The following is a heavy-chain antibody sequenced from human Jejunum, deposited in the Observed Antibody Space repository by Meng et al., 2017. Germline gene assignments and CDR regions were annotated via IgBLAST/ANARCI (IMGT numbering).Heavy chain of an antibody. Sequence: QVQLVQSGAEVKKPGASVRISCKASGYTFTTYKIHWVLQAPGQSLEWMXWINTATGDTHYLQKFQGRVSLTGDMSTFTAYMDLNRLTSDDTAVYYCARDEIDWGQGTLVTVSS. V-gene: IGHV1-3*04. CDR2: INTATGDT. CDR3: ARDEID. CDR1: GYTFTTYK. J-gene: IGHJ4*02.